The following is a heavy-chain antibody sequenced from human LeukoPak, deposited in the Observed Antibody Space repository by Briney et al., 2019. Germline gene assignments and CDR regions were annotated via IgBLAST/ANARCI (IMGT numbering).Heavy chain of an antibody. Sequence: ASVKVSCKASGYTFTSYGISRVRQAPGQGLEWMGWISAYNGNTNYAQKLQGRVTMTTDTSTSTAYMELRSLRSDDTAVYYCARVANSWAVAEGWFDPWGQGTLVTVSS. CDR1: GYTFTSYG. V-gene: IGHV1-18*01. CDR2: ISAYNGNT. J-gene: IGHJ5*02. CDR3: ARVANSWAVAEGWFDP. D-gene: IGHD2-15*01.